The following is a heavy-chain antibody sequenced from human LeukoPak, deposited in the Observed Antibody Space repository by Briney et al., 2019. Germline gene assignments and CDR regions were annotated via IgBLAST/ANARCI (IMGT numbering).Heavy chain of an antibody. CDR3: AKSYNGYESKPDY. Sequence: GGSLRLSCAASGFTFSSYAMSWVRQAPGKGLEWVSAISGSGGSTYYADSVKGRFTISRDNSKITLYLQMNSLRAEDTAVYYCAKSYNGYESKPDYWGQGTLVTVSS. J-gene: IGHJ4*02. CDR1: GFTFSSYA. V-gene: IGHV3-23*01. D-gene: IGHD5-12*01. CDR2: ISGSGGST.